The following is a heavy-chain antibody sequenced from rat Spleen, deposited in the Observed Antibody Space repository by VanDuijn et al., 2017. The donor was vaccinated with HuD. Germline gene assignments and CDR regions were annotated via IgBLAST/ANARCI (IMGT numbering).Heavy chain of an antibody. CDR3: ARKGPTGSGFAY. CDR1: GFTFSSYG. CDR2: ISISSIT. V-gene: IGHV5-62*01. J-gene: IGHJ3*01. Sequence: VQLVESGGGLVQPGKSLKLSCSASGFTFSSYGMHWIRQAPGKGLDWIAYISISSITVYADAVKGRFTISRDNAKNTLYLQLNSLQSEDTAIYYCARKGPTGSGFAYWGQGTLVTVSS. D-gene: IGHD5-1*01.